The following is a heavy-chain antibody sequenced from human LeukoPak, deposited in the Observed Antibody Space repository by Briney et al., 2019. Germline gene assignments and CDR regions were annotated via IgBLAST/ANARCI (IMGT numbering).Heavy chain of an antibody. CDR3: VKGVRRYYYDSSGYPIDY. CDR2: ISSNGGST. CDR1: GFTSSSYS. J-gene: IGHJ4*02. D-gene: IGHD3-22*01. Sequence: GGSLRLSCAAPGFTSSSYSMNWVRQAPGKGLEYVSAISSNGGSTYYADSVKGRFTISRDNSKNTLYLQMSSLRAEDTAVYYCVKGVRRYYYDSSGYPIDYWGQGTLVTVSS. V-gene: IGHV3-64D*06.